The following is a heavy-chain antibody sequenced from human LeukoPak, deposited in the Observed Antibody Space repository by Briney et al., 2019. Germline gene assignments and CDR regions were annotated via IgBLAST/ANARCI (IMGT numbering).Heavy chain of an antibody. D-gene: IGHD5-18*01. J-gene: IGHJ4*02. CDR3: ARLGVYDGNSYGSY. V-gene: IGHV1-8*01. Sequence: GASVKVSCKASGYTFTSYDINWVRQATGQGLEWMGWMNPNSGNTGYAQKFQGRVTMTRNTSISTAYMELGSLRSEDTAVYYCARLGVYDGNSYGSYWGQGTLVTVSS. CDR1: GYTFTSYD. CDR2: MNPNSGNT.